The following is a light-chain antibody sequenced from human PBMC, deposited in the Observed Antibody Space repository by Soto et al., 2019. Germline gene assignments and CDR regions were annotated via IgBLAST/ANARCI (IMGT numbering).Light chain of an antibody. CDR2: AAS. J-gene: IGKJ1*01. Sequence: DIQVTQSPSSLSASLGDRDPIKCLASQCIGIYLAWYQQNPGKVPKLLIYAASTLQSGDPSRFRGRGSGTDFTLPISSLQPEDVATYYCQKYNSAPRTFCQGNRVDI. CDR3: QKYNSAPRT. V-gene: IGKV1-27*01. CDR1: QCIGIY.